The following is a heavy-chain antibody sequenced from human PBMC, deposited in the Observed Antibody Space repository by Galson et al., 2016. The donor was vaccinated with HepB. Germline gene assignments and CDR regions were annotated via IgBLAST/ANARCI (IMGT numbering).Heavy chain of an antibody. CDR3: ARQQEGTDTVLDN. J-gene: IGHJ4*02. D-gene: IGHD5-18*01. CDR1: GYTFRRYG. CDR2: INPYRGNT. Sequence: SVKVSCKASGYTFRRYGINWVRQAPGQGLEWMGWINPYRGNTNYAQKVQGRVTLTTDTSTNTAYLELRSLKSDDTAVYYCARQQEGTDTVLDNWGQGTLVTVS. V-gene: IGHV1-18*01.